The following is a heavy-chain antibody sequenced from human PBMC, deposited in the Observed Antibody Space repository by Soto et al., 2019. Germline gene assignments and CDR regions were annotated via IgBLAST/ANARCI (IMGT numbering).Heavy chain of an antibody. V-gene: IGHV3-48*03. D-gene: IGHD1-26*01. CDR2: ISSVGSTN. Sequence: EVQLLESGGGLVQPGGSLRLSCAASGFTFSSYAMSWVRQAPGKGLEWVSYISSVGSTNNYADSVKGRFTISRDNAKNSLYLHMNSLRAEDTAVYYCVKEATNINNFDYWGQGTLVTVSS. CDR3: VKEATNINNFDY. CDR1: GFTFSSYA. J-gene: IGHJ4*02.